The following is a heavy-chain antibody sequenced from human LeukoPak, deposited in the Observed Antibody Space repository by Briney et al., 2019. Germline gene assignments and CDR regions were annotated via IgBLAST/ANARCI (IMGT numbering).Heavy chain of an antibody. Sequence: PGSSLRLSCAASGFTLDDYAMHWVRQAPGKGLEWVSGISWNSGSIGYADSAKDRFTISRDNAKNPLYLQMNSLRAEDTALYYCASIAVAGSSSDYWGQGTLVTVSS. CDR3: ASIAVAGSSSDY. D-gene: IGHD6-19*01. J-gene: IGHJ4*02. V-gene: IGHV3-9*01. CDR2: ISWNSGSI. CDR1: GFTLDDYA.